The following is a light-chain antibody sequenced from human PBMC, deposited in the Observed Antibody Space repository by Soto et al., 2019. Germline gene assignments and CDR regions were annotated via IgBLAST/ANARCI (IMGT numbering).Light chain of an antibody. CDR1: SSDIGSYNL. CDR3: CSYAGRSTLYV. Sequence: QSVLTQPASVSGSPGQSITISCTGTSSDIGSYNLVSWYQQQPGKAPKIMIYEATKRPSGVSDRFSGSKSANTASLTTSGLQAEDEADYYCCSYAGRSTLYVFGTGTKVTVL. CDR2: EAT. J-gene: IGLJ1*01. V-gene: IGLV2-23*02.